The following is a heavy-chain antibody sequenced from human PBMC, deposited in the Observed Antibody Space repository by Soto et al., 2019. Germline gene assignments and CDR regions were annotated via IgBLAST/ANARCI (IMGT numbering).Heavy chain of an antibody. CDR3: AKEHHYSSSWSEFDY. CDR2: ISGSGVST. V-gene: IGHV3-23*01. Sequence: EVQLLGSGGGLVQPGGSLRLSCAASGFTFSSYAMSWVRQAPGKGLEWVSAISGSGVSTYYADSVKGRFTISRDNSKNALYLQMNSLRAEDTAVYYCAKEHHYSSSWSEFDYWGQGTLVTVSS. CDR1: GFTFSSYA. D-gene: IGHD6-13*01. J-gene: IGHJ4*02.